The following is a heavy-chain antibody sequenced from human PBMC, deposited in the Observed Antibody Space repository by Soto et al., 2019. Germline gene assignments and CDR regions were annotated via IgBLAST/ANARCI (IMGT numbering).Heavy chain of an antibody. CDR1: GGPFRIYA. D-gene: IGHD3-22*01. V-gene: IGHV1-2*02. J-gene: IGHJ3*01. CDR3: ARDPARVSTSSL. CDR2: INPNIGGK. Sequence: SSVKVACKASGGPFRIYAISWVRQAPGQGLEWLGWINPNIGGKHYAQKFQGRVTMTTDTYISTAFMEPSRLRSDDTAMYYRARDPARVSTSSLWGQGTMVTVS.